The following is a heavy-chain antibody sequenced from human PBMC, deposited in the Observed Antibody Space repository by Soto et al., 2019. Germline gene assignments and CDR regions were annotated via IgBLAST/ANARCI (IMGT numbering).Heavy chain of an antibody. D-gene: IGHD3-16*01. J-gene: IGHJ4*02. CDR2: MNPNSGNT. CDR1: GYTFTSYD. CDR3: ARGRDGGPYFDY. V-gene: IGHV1-8*01. Sequence: ASVKVSCKASGYTFTSYDINWVRQATGQGLEWMGWMNPNSGNTGYAQKFQGRVTMTRDTSISTAYMELSSLRSEDTAVYYCARGRDGGPYFDYWGQGTLVTVSS.